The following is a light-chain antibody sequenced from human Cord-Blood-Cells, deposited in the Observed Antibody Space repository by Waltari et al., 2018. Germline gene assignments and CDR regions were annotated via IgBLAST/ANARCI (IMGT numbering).Light chain of an antibody. CDR3: QQSYSTPWT. CDR2: AAS. V-gene: IGKV1-39*01. Sequence: DIQMTQSPSSLSASVGDRVTITCRASQSINSYLNWYQQKPGKAPKLLIYAASSLQSGVPSRFSCSGSGTDFTLTISSLQPEDVATYYCQQSYSTPWTFGQGTKVEIK. CDR1: QSINSY. J-gene: IGKJ1*01.